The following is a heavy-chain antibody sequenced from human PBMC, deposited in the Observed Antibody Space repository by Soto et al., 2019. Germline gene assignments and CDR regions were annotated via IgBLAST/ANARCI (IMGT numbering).Heavy chain of an antibody. Sequence: SETLSLNFNVSCCSLRSFYWSWIRQPPGKGLEWIGYIYYSGSTYYNPSLKSRVTISVDTSKNQFSLKLSSVTAADTAVYYCARDHSYGYSGYWGQGTLVTVSS. D-gene: IGHD5-18*01. CDR1: CCSLRSFY. CDR2: IYYSGST. CDR3: ARDHSYGYSGY. V-gene: IGHV4-59*12. J-gene: IGHJ4*02.